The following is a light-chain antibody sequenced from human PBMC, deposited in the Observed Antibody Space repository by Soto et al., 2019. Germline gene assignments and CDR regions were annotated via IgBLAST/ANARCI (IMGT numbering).Light chain of an antibody. Sequence: PGERATLSCRASQSVDSTYLTWYQQQPGQAPRLLIYGASGRATGIPDRFSGSGSGTDFTLTISSLEPEDFAVYYCQQRSNWPTFRQGTRLEIK. CDR3: QQRSNWPT. J-gene: IGKJ5*01. CDR2: GAS. CDR1: QSVDSTY. V-gene: IGKV3D-20*02.